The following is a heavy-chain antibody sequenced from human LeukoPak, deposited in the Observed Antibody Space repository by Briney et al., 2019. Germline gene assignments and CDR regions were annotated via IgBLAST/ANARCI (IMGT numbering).Heavy chain of an antibody. D-gene: IGHD1-26*01. J-gene: IGHJ3*02. CDR1: GFTFSSYA. CDR3: ARIEWERLGRAFDI. Sequence: GGSLRLSCSASGFTFSSYAMHWVRQAPGKGLEYVSAISSNGGSTYYAESVKGRFTISRDNSKNTLYLQMNSLRAEDMAVYYCARIEWERLGRAFDIWGQGTMVTVSS. CDR2: ISSNGGST. V-gene: IGHV3-64*04.